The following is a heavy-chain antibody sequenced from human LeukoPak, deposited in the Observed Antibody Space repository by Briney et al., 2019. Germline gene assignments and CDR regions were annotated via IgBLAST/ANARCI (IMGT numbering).Heavy chain of an antibody. J-gene: IGHJ6*03. CDR3: ARERYSSRAYYYYYMDV. Sequence: ASVKVSCKASGYTFTTYAMNWVRQAPGQGLEWMGWINTNTGNPTYAQGFTGRFVFSLDTSVSTAYLQISSLKAEDTAVYYCARERYSSRAYYYYYMDVWGKGTTVTVSS. D-gene: IGHD6-13*01. CDR1: GYTFTTYA. V-gene: IGHV7-4-1*02. CDR2: INTNTGNP.